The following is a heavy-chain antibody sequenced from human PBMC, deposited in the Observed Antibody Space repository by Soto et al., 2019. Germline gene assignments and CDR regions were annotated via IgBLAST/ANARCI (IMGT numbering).Heavy chain of an antibody. CDR2: IKSKTDGGTT. D-gene: IGHD3-9*01. CDR3: TTDFPRGMTGYWTKDEASGY. J-gene: IGHJ4*02. Sequence: GGSLRLSCAASGFTFSNAWMNWVRQAPGKGLEWVGRIKSKTDGGTTDYAAPVKGRFTISRDDSKNTLYLQMNSLKTEDTAVYYCTTDFPRGMTGYWTKDEASGYWGQGTLVTVSS. V-gene: IGHV3-15*07. CDR1: GFTFSNAW.